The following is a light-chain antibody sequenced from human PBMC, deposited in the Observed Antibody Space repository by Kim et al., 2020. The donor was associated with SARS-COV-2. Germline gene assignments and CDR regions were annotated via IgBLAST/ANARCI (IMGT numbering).Light chain of an antibody. CDR2: GKN. J-gene: IGLJ3*02. CDR3: NPRDSSHSHWV. Sequence: SSELTQDPAVSVALGQTVRITCQGDSLRSYYASWYQQKPGQAPVLVIYGKNNRPSGSPDRFSGSSSANTASLTITGAQAEDEAVYYCNPRDSSHSHWVFG. V-gene: IGLV3-19*01. CDR1: SLRSYY.